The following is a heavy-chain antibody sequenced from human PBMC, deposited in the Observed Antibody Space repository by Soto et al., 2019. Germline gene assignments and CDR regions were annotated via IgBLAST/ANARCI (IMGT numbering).Heavy chain of an antibody. D-gene: IGHD3-22*01. CDR1: GGSISSSSYY. CDR2: IYYSGST. V-gene: IGHV4-39*01. Sequence: SETLSLTCTVSGGSISSSSYYWGWIRQPPGKGLEWIGSIYYSGSTYYNPSLKSRVTISVDTSKNQFSLKLSSVTAADTAVYYCARHPLVVDLRAGAFDIWGQGALVTVSS. CDR3: ARHPLVVDLRAGAFDI. J-gene: IGHJ3*02.